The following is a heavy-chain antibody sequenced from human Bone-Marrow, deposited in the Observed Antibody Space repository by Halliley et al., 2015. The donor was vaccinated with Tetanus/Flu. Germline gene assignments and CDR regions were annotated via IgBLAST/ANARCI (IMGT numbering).Heavy chain of an antibody. Sequence: WIGEIHHNGTPNYNPSLKSRVTMSVDKSKFQFSLRLDYVTAADTAVYYCARTTYGGFDPWGQGTMVTVSS. V-gene: IGHV4-4*02. J-gene: IGHJ5*02. D-gene: IGHD1-1*01. CDR3: ARTTYGGFDP. CDR2: IHHNGTP.